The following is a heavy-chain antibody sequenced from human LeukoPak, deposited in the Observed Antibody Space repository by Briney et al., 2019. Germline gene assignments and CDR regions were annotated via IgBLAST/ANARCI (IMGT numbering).Heavy chain of an antibody. CDR1: GFTFNNYW. Sequence: VGSLRLSCGASGFTFNNYWMHWVRQAPGMGLVWVSRINSDGSGTTYADSVKGRVAISRDNAKNTLYLQMNSLRAEDAAVYYCARGKDGVWAFDIWGQGTTVTVSS. V-gene: IGHV3-74*01. J-gene: IGHJ3*02. D-gene: IGHD3-16*01. CDR3: ARGKDGVWAFDI. CDR2: INSDGSGT.